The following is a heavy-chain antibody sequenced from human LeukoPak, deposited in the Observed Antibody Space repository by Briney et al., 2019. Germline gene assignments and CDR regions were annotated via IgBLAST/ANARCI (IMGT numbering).Heavy chain of an antibody. CDR3: ARDTLGEGEDANYAVYYFDY. CDR2: IKQDGNEK. V-gene: IGHV3-7*01. J-gene: IGHJ4*02. CDR1: GFTFSSYA. Sequence: GGSLRLSCAASGFTFSSYAMSWVRQAPGKGVEWVANIKQDGNEKYYVDSVKGRFTISRDNAKNSLDLQMNSLRAEDTAVYYCARDTLGEGEDANYAVYYFDYWGQGTPVTVSS. D-gene: IGHD4/OR15-4a*01.